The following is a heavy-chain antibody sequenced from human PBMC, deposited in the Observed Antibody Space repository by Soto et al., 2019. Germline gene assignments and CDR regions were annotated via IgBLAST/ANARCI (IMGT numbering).Heavy chain of an antibody. D-gene: IGHD3-10*01. Sequence: QVQLVQSGAEVRKPGASVKVSCKASGYTFTHYGISWVRQAPGQGLAWMGWISAFNGNTKYVENFQDRVTMTTDTSTNTSYLELRSLRYDDTAMYYCARVYGSGSYIAFDIWGQGTMVTVSS. CDR2: ISAFNGNT. V-gene: IGHV1-18*01. J-gene: IGHJ3*02. CDR1: GYTFTHYG. CDR3: ARVYGSGSYIAFDI.